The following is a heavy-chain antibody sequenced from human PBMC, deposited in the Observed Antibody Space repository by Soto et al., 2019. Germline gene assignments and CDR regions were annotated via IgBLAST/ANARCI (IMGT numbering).Heavy chain of an antibody. D-gene: IGHD5-18*01. CDR1: GFTFSSYT. V-gene: IGHV3-30*04. CDR2: ISYDGSNK. J-gene: IGHJ4*02. Sequence: GGSLRLCCAASGFTFSSYTMHWVRQVPGKGLEWVAVISYDGSNKYYADSVKGRFTISRDNSKNTLYLQMNSLRAEDTAVYYCAKDSPGYSYVFDYWGQGTLVTVSS. CDR3: AKDSPGYSYVFDY.